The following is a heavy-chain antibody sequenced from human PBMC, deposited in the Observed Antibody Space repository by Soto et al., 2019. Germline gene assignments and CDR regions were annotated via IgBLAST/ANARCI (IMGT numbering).Heavy chain of an antibody. D-gene: IGHD2-8*01. J-gene: IGHJ4*02. CDR3: ARAFVPRVYARDYFDY. CDR2: ISSSSSYI. CDR1: GFTFSSYS. V-gene: IGHV3-21*01. Sequence: GGSLRLSCAASGFTFSSYSMNWVRQAPGKGLEWVSSISSSSSYIYYADSVKGRFTISRDNAKNSLYLQMNSLRAEDTAVYYCARAFVPRVYARDYFDYWGQGTLVTVSS.